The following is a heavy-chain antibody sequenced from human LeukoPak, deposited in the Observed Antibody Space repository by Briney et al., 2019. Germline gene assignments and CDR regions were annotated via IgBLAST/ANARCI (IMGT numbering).Heavy chain of an antibody. CDR2: INHSGST. D-gene: IGHD2-2*02. CDR1: GGSFSGYY. V-gene: IGHV4-34*01. J-gene: IGHJ5*02. CDR3: ARKLPYCSSTSCYTGGWFDP. Sequence: SETLSLTCAVYGGSFSGYYWSWLRQPPGKGLEWIGEINHSGSTNYNPSLKSRVTISVDTSKNQFSLKLSSVTAADTAVYYCARKLPYCSSTSCYTGGWFDPWGQGTLVTVSS.